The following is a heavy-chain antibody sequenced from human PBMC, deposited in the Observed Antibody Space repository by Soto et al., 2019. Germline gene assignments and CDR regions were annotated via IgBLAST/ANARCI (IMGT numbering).Heavy chain of an antibody. V-gene: IGHV1-3*01. CDR2: INAGNGNT. Sequence: ASVKVSCKASGYSFTSYAIHWMRQAPGQRLEWMGWINAGNGNTKVPQKFQGRVTFTRDTSASTVYMEVSSLRSEDAAVYYCARGTGSGMDVWGQGTTVTVSS. J-gene: IGHJ6*02. D-gene: IGHD3-10*01. CDR1: GYSFTSYA. CDR3: ARGTGSGMDV.